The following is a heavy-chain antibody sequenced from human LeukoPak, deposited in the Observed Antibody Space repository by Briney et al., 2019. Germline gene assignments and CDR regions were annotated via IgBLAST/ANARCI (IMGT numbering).Heavy chain of an antibody. J-gene: IGHJ6*02. D-gene: IGHD1-7*01. CDR3: AKIRPSSVNY. CDR1: GFTFSSYF. Sequence: PGGSLRLSCAVSGFTFSSYFMSWVRQAPGKGLEWVSGISNNGGSTYYADSVRGRFTISRDNSKNTLYLQINSLSAEDTAVYYCAKIRPSSVNYWGQGTTVTVSS. CDR2: ISNNGGST. V-gene: IGHV3-23*01.